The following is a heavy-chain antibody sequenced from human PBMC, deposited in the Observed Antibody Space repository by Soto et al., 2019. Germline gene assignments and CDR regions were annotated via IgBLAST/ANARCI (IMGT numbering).Heavy chain of an antibody. CDR3: ARDITMVRGGADY. V-gene: IGHV3-33*01. Sequence: QVQLVESGGGVVQPGRSLRLSCAACGFTFSSYGMHWVRQAPGKGLEWVAVIWYDGSNKYYADSVKGRFTISRDNSKNTLYLQMNSLRAEDTAVYYCARDITMVRGGADYWGQGTLVTVSS. CDR2: IWYDGSNK. CDR1: GFTFSSYG. J-gene: IGHJ4*02. D-gene: IGHD3-10*01.